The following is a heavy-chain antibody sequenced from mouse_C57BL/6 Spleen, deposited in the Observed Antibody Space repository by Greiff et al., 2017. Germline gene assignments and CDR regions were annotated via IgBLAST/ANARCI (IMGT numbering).Heavy chain of an antibody. CDR2: IYPGSGNT. CDR1: GYTFTDYY. Sequence: VKVVESGAELVRPGASVKLSCKASGYTFTDYYINWVKQRPGQGLEWIARIYPGSGNTYYNEKFKGKATLTAEKSSSTAYMQLSSLTSEDSAVYFCARERNFDYWGQGTTLTVSS. V-gene: IGHV1-76*01. J-gene: IGHJ2*01. CDR3: ARERNFDY.